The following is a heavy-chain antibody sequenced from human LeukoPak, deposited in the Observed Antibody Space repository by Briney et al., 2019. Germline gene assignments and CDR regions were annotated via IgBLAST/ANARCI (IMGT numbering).Heavy chain of an antibody. D-gene: IGHD3-10*01. Sequence: SVKGRFTISRDNSNNTLYLQMNSLRADDTAVYYCARVGFLGFGELLPPYYFDYWGQGTLVTVSS. J-gene: IGHJ4*02. CDR3: ARVGFLGFGELLPPYYFDY. V-gene: IGHV3-30*01.